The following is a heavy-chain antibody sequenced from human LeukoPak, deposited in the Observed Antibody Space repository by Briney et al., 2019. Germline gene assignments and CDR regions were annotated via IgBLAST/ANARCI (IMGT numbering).Heavy chain of an antibody. CDR2: INTNTGNP. CDR3: ARDGSSGWYRNWFDP. J-gene: IGHJ5*02. D-gene: IGHD6-19*01. V-gene: IGHV7-4-1*02. Sequence: ASVKVSCKVPEYSVAELGIHWVRQAPGQGLEWMGWINTNTGNPTYAQGFTGRFVFSLDTSVSTAYLQISSLKAEDAAVYYCARDGSSGWYRNWFDPWGQGTLVTVSS. CDR1: EYSVAELG.